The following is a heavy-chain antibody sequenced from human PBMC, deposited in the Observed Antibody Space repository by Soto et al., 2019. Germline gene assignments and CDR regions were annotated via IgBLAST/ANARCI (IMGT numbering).Heavy chain of an antibody. CDR2: ISYDGSNK. Sequence: QVQLVESGGGVVQPGRSLRLSCAASGFTFNTYGMHWVRQSPGKGLEWVAVISYDGSNKYYADSVKGRLTISRDNSKNTXYXXMTSLRAEDTAVYYCAKGQHCSSTSCYFYYYGMDVWGQGTTVAVSS. CDR3: AKGQHCSSTSCYFYYYGMDV. J-gene: IGHJ6*02. V-gene: IGHV3-30*18. CDR1: GFTFNTYG. D-gene: IGHD2-2*01.